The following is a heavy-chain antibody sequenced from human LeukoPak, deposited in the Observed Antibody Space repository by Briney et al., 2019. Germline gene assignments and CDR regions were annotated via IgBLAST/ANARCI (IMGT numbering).Heavy chain of an antibody. CDR3: ASGPHYYDSYESGAFDI. CDR1: GFTFTNYW. D-gene: IGHD3-22*01. V-gene: IGHV4-39*01. Sequence: PGGSLRLSCAASGFTFTNYWMSWVRQPPGKGLEWIGSIYYSGSTYYNPSLKSRVTISVDTSKNQFSLKLSSVTAADTAVYYCASGPHYYDSYESGAFDIWGQGTMVTVSS. CDR2: IYYSGST. J-gene: IGHJ3*02.